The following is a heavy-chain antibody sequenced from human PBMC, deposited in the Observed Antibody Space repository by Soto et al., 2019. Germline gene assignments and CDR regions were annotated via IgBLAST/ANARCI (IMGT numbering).Heavy chain of an antibody. D-gene: IGHD3-10*01. J-gene: IGHJ4*02. CDR2: INHSGST. CDR3: AREWGYGSGSYATDY. V-gene: IGHV4-34*01. Sequence: QVQLQQWGAGLLKPSETLSLTCAVHGGSFSGYYWSWIRQPPGKGLEWIGEINHSGSTNYNPSLKSRVTISVDTSKNQFSLKLSSVTAADTAVYYCAREWGYGSGSYATDYWGQGTLVTVSS. CDR1: GGSFSGYY.